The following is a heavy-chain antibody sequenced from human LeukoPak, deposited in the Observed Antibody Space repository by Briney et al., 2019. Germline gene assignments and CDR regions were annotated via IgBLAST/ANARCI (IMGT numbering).Heavy chain of an antibody. J-gene: IGHJ4*02. D-gene: IGHD2-8*02. Sequence: ASVKVSCKASGYTFTSYAMHWVRQAPGQRLEWMGWINAGNGNTKYSQKFQGRVTITRDTSASTAYMELSSLRSEDTAVYYCARGLVRVLPRGYFDYWGQGTLVTVSS. CDR1: GYTFTSYA. CDR2: INAGNGNT. V-gene: IGHV1-3*01. CDR3: ARGLVRVLPRGYFDY.